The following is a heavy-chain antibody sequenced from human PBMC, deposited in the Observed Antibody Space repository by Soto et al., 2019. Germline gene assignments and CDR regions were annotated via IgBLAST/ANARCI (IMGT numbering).Heavy chain of an antibody. J-gene: IGHJ5*02. CDR1: GGSISSYY. CDR3: ARSYDSWSGYYPRFDP. V-gene: IGHV4-59*01. D-gene: IGHD3-3*01. CDR2: IYYTGST. Sequence: SETLSLTCTVSGGSISSYYWSWIRQSPGKGLEWIGYIYYTGSTSYNPSLKSRVTISVDTSNNQFSLKLYSVTAADTAVYYCARSYDSWSGYYPRFDPWGQGTLVTVSS.